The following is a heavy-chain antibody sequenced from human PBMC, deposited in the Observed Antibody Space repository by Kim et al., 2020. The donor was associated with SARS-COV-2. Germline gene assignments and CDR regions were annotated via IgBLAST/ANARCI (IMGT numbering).Heavy chain of an antibody. CDR1: GFTFSNAW. Sequence: GGSLRLSCAASGFTFSNAWMSWVRQAPGKGLEWVGRIISKTDGGTTDYAAPVKGRFTISRDDSKNTLYLQMNSLKTEDTAVYYCTTPIRLARYSSGWYHYYYGMDVWGQGTTVTVSS. CDR3: TTPIRLARYSSGWYHYYYGMDV. V-gene: IGHV3-15*01. D-gene: IGHD6-19*01. J-gene: IGHJ6*02. CDR2: IISKTDGGTT.